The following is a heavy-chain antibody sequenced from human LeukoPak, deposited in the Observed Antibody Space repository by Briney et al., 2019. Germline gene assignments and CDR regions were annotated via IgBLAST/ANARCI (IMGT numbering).Heavy chain of an antibody. D-gene: IGHD1-26*01. CDR1: GGSISSNAYS. CDR3: ARVGNWFGP. Sequence: SETLSLTCAVSGGSISSNAYSWSWIRQPPGMGLEWIGYIYQSGNTYYNPSLKSRVTISIGRSKNQFSLNLSSVTAADTAVYYCARVGNWFGPWGQGTLVTVSS. CDR2: IYQSGNT. J-gene: IGHJ5*01. V-gene: IGHV4-30-2*01.